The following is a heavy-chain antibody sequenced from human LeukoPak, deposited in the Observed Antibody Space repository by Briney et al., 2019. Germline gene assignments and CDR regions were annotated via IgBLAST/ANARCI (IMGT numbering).Heavy chain of an antibody. CDR1: GFTFSSDA. J-gene: IGHJ4*02. CDR3: ARGLYSSSP. CDR2: ISGSGFT. D-gene: IGHD6-6*01. Sequence: GGSLRLSCAASGFTFSSDAMSWVRQAPGKGLEWVSAISGSGFTYYADSVKGRFTISRDNSKNTLYLQMNSLRAEDTAVYYCARGLYSSSPWGQGTLVTVSS. V-gene: IGHV3-23*01.